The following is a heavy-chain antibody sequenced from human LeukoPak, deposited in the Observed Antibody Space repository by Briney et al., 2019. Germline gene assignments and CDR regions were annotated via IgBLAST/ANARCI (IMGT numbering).Heavy chain of an antibody. CDR3: ARLAALGRGVGASDY. V-gene: IGHV3-33*08. Sequence: GGSLRLSCEGSGFSFSGYWMHWVRQAPGKGLEWVAVIWYDGSNKYYADSVKGRFTISRDNSKNTLYLQMNSLRAEDTAVYYCARLAALGRGVGASDYWGQGTLVTVSS. CDR1: GFSFSGYW. D-gene: IGHD1-26*01. CDR2: IWYDGSNK. J-gene: IGHJ4*02.